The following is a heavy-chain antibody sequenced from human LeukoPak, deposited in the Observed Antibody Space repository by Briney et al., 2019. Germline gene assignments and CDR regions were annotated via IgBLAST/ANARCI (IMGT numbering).Heavy chain of an antibody. CDR1: GFTVSSNY. J-gene: IGHJ4*02. V-gene: IGHV3-66*01. CDR3: AGAEWIQLWLD. D-gene: IGHD5-18*01. Sequence: PGGSLRLSCAASGFTVSSNYMSWVRQAPGKGLEWVSDIYSGGSTYYADSVKGRFTISRDNSKNTLYLQMNSLRAEDTAVYYCAGAEWIQLWLDWGQGTLVTVSS. CDR2: IYSGGST.